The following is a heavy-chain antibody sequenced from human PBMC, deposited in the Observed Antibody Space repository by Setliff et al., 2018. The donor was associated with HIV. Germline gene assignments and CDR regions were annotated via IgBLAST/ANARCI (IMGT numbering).Heavy chain of an antibody. D-gene: IGHD5-12*01. CDR1: GGSIGVDC. CDR3: ARLPRGPWRWDY. J-gene: IGHJ4*02. V-gene: IGHV4-4*09. Sequence: SETLSLTCTVSGGSIGVDCWSWIRQPPGKGLEWIGYIYSNGITRYNPSLKSRVTISLDTSKIEFSLTLKSVTAADTATYYCARLPRGPWRWDYWGQGMLVTVSS. CDR2: IYSNGIT.